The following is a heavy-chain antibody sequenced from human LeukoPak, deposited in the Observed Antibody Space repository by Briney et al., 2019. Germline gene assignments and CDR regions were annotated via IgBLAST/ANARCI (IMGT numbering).Heavy chain of an antibody. CDR1: GFTFDDYG. J-gene: IGHJ2*01. CDR3: AKDMRETAMDSPLWYFDL. D-gene: IGHD5-18*01. V-gene: IGHV3-20*04. Sequence: GGSLRLSCAASGFTFDDYGMSWVRQAPGKGLEWVSGINWNGGSTGYADSVKGRFTISRDNAKNSLYLQMNSLRTEDTALYYCAKDMRETAMDSPLWYFDLWGRGTLVTVSS. CDR2: INWNGGST.